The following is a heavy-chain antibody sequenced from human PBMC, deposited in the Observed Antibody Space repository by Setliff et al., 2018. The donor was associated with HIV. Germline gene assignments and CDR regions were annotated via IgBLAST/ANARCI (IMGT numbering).Heavy chain of an antibody. J-gene: IGHJ3*01. V-gene: IGHV4-61*09. CDR2: IYPSGST. Sequence: SETLSLTCTVSGGSISSNNYFWSWIRQPAGKELEWIGHIYPSGSTNYNPSLKSRVTISVDTSKNQFSLNLSSVTAADTAVYYCASRAGGDFWGQGTMVTVSS. D-gene: IGHD3-10*01. CDR3: ASRAGGDF. CDR1: GGSISSNNYF.